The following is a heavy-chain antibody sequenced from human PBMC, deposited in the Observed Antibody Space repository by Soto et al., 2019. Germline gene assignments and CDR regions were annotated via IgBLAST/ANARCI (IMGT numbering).Heavy chain of an antibody. Sequence: QVQLVESGGGVVQPGRSLRLSCAASGFTFSNNAMHWVRQPPSKGLEWVAAIPYDGSNKYYADSVKGRFTISRDNSKNTLYLQMNSLRAEDTAVYYCAKRVGGDGWAPGYWGQGTLVTVSS. CDR3: AKRVGGDGWAPGY. CDR1: GFTFSNNA. D-gene: IGHD3-10*01. J-gene: IGHJ4*02. CDR2: IPYDGSNK. V-gene: IGHV3-30*18.